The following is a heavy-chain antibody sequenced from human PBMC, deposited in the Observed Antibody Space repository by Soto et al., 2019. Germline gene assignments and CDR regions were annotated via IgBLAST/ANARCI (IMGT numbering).Heavy chain of an antibody. J-gene: IGHJ4*02. Sequence: EVQLVESGGGLVQPGGSLRLSCAASGFTFSSYWMNWVRQAPGKGPEWVANIKQDGTEKYYVYSVKDRFTISRDNAKSSLHLQLNSLRADDTAGYYCAGGTGWFIVDWGQGTLVTVSS. D-gene: IGHD6-19*01. CDR2: IKQDGTEK. CDR3: AGGTGWFIVD. CDR1: GFTFSSYW. V-gene: IGHV3-7*02.